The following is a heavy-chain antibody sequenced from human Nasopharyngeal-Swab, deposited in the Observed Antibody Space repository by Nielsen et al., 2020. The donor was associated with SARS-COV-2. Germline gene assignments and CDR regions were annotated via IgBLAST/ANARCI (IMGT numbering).Heavy chain of an antibody. Sequence: PGKGLEWVAVISSDGSNKYYADSVKGRFTISRDNSKNTLYLQMNSLRAEDTAVYYCARAEGYSYGPLIYYYYMDVWGKGTMVTVSS. V-gene: IGHV3-30-3*01. CDR3: ARAEGYSYGPLIYYYYMDV. CDR2: ISSDGSNK. J-gene: IGHJ6*03. D-gene: IGHD5-18*01.